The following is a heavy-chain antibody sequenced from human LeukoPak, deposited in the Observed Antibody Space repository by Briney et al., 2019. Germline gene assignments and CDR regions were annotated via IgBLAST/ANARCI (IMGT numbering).Heavy chain of an antibody. V-gene: IGHV1-8*01. CDR2: MNPNSGNT. Sequence: ASVKVSCKASGYTFTSYDINWVRQATGQGLEWRGWMNPNSGNTGYAQKFQGRVTMTRNTSISTAYMELSSLRSEDTAVYYCARAKYCSGGSCYWSLANWFDPWGQGTLVTVSS. CDR1: GYTFTSYD. D-gene: IGHD2-15*01. J-gene: IGHJ5*02. CDR3: ARAKYCSGGSCYWSLANWFDP.